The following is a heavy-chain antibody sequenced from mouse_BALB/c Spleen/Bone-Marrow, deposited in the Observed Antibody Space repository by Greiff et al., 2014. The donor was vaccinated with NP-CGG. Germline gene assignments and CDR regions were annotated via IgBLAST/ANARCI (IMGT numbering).Heavy chain of an antibody. CDR3: ARGDYYGSSSFAY. D-gene: IGHD1-1*01. Sequence: VQLQQSGPELVKPGASMKISCKASGYSFTGYTMNWGKRSHGKNLEWIGLINPYNGGTSYNQKFKGKATSTVDKSSSTAYMELLSLTSEDSAVYYCARGDYYGSSSFAYWGQGTLVTVSA. J-gene: IGHJ3*01. CDR2: INPYNGGT. V-gene: IGHV1-18*01. CDR1: GYSFTGYT.